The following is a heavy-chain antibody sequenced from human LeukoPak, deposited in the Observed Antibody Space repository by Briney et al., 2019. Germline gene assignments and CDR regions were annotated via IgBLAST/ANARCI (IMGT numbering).Heavy chain of an antibody. Sequence: SVKVSCNASGGTFSNDAISWVRQAPGQGLEWMGRIIPNLGMALYAQKFKGRVTITADKSPSTAYMELSSLTSEDTAVYFCARDLVCTMNCKDSWGQGTLVTVS. J-gene: IGHJ4*02. CDR1: GGTFSNDA. CDR2: IIPNLGMA. CDR3: ARDLVCTMNCKDS. V-gene: IGHV1-69*04. D-gene: IGHD2-2*01.